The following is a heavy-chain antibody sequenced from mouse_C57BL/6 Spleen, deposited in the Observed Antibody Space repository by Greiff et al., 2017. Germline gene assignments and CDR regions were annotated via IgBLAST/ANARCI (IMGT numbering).Heavy chain of an antibody. CDR3: AGDYDGGYYFDY. Sequence: VQLKESGAELVKPGASVKLSCTASGFNIKDYYMHWVKQRTEQGLEWIGRIDPEDGETKYAPKFQGKATITADTSSNTAYLQLSSLTSEDTAVYYCAGDYDGGYYFDYWGQGTTLTVSS. CDR1: GFNIKDYY. D-gene: IGHD2-4*01. CDR2: IDPEDGET. V-gene: IGHV14-2*01. J-gene: IGHJ2*01.